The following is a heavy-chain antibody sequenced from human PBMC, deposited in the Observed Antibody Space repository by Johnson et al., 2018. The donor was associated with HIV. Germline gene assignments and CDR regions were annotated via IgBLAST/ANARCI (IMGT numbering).Heavy chain of an antibody. CDR3: AKDVDSSRWWRAFDM. D-gene: IGHD6-13*01. V-gene: IGHV3-30*04. CDR1: GFTFSSYA. CDR2: ISYDGSNK. Sequence: QVQLVESGGGVVQPGMSLRLSCAASGFTFSSYAMHWVRQAPGKGLEWVAVISYDGSNKYYADSVKGRFTISRDNSKNTLYLQMNSLRAEDTAVYYCAKDVDSSRWWRAFDMWGQGTMVSVSS. J-gene: IGHJ3*02.